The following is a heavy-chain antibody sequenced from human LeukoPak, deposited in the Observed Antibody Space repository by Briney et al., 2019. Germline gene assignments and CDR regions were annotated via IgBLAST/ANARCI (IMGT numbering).Heavy chain of an antibody. CDR1: GYTFTGYY. Sequence: ASVKVSCKASGYTFTGYYMHWVRQAPGQGLEWMGWINPNSGGTNYAQKFQGRVTMTRDTSISTAYMELSRLRSDDTAVYYCATDKGYYDFWSGYPYDAFDIWGQGTMVTVSS. CDR3: ATDKGYYDFWSGYPYDAFDI. CDR2: INPNSGGT. J-gene: IGHJ3*02. D-gene: IGHD3-3*01. V-gene: IGHV1-2*02.